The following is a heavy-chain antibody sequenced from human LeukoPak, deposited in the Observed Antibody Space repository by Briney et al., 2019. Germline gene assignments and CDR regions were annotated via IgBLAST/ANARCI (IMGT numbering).Heavy chain of an antibody. CDR3: AKRGIVIRGILVIGYHQEAYHYDY. Sequence: PGGSLRLSCVVSGISLTNYAMTWVRQAPGKGLEWVSYISERGGSTSYADSVKGRFTIFRDTSLNTLYLQMTSLRAEDTAVYFCAKRGIVIRGILVIGYHQEAYHYDYWGQGVLVTVSS. V-gene: IGHV3-23*01. CDR1: GISLTNYA. D-gene: IGHD3-10*01. CDR2: ISERGGST. J-gene: IGHJ4*02.